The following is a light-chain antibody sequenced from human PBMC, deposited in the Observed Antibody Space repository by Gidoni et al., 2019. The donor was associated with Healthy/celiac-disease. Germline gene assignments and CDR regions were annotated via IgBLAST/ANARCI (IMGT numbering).Light chain of an antibody. V-gene: IGKV3-11*01. CDR2: DAS. CDR1: QSVSSC. CDR3: QQRSNWPPLT. Sequence: EIVLTQSPATLSLSPGERATLSCRASQSVSSCLAWYQQKPGQAPRLLLYDASNRATGIPARFSGSGSGTDFTLTISSLEPEDFAVYYCQQRSNWPPLTFGGGTKVEIK. J-gene: IGKJ4*01.